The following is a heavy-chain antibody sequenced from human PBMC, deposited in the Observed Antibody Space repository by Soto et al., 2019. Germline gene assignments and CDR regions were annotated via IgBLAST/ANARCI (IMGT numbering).Heavy chain of an antibody. D-gene: IGHD6-13*01. CDR2: IYSGGST. J-gene: IGHJ6*02. Sequence: GGSLRLSCAASGFTVSSNYMSWVRQAPGKGLEWVSVIYSGGSTYYADSVKGRFTISRDNSKNTLYLQMNSLRAEDTAVYYCARDLRIAAAGNQYYYGMDVWGQGTTVTVSS. CDR3: ARDLRIAAAGNQYYYGMDV. V-gene: IGHV3-53*01. CDR1: GFTVSSNY.